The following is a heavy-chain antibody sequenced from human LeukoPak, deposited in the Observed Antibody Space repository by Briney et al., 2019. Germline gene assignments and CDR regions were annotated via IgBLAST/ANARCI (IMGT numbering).Heavy chain of an antibody. CDR1: GYTFTGYY. CDR3: ARGWESKEIVVVPGIIDY. D-gene: IGHD2-15*01. CDR2: INPKSGAT. J-gene: IGHJ4*02. Sequence: ASVKVSCKASGYTFTGYYIHWVRQAPGQGLEWMGWINPKSGATKFAQHFQGRVTMTRDTSISTAYMELSRLTNDDTAVFYCARGWESKEIVVVPGIIDYWGQGTLVTVSS. V-gene: IGHV1-2*02.